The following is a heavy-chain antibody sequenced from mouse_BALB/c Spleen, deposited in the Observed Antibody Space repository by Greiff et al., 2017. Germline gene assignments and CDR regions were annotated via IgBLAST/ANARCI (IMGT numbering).Heavy chain of an antibody. CDR3: ARDGEGYDDWYFDV. D-gene: IGHD2-2*01. V-gene: IGHV5-6-5*01. J-gene: IGHJ1*01. Sequence: EVMLVESGGGLVKPGGSLKLSCAASGFTFSSYAMSWVRQTPEKRLEWVASISSGGSTYYPDSVKGRFTISRDNARNILYLQMSSLRSEDTAMYYCARDGEGYDDWYFDVWGAGTTVTVSS. CDR1: GFTFSSYA. CDR2: ISSGGST.